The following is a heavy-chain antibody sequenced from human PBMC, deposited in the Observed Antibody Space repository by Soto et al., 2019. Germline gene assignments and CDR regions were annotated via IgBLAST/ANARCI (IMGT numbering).Heavy chain of an antibody. CDR1: GGSISSGGYY. CDR2: IYYSGST. V-gene: IGHV4-31*03. CDR3: ARDSDWNYGMDV. J-gene: IGHJ6*02. Sequence: PSETLSLTCTVSGGSISSGGYYWSWIRQHPGKGLEWIGYIYYSGSTYYNPSLKSRVTISVDTSKNQFSLKLSSVTAADTAVYYCARDSDWNYGMDVWGQGATVTVSS. D-gene: IGHD1-1*01.